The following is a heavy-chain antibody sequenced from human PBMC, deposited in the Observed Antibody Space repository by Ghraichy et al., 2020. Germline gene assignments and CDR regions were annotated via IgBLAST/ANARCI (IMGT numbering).Heavy chain of an antibody. CDR3: ARGYDFWSGYYTGATAGDY. CDR2: INAGNGNT. D-gene: IGHD3-3*01. V-gene: IGHV1-3*01. CDR1: GYTFTSYA. J-gene: IGHJ4*02. Sequence: ASVKVSCKASGYTFTSYAMHWVRQAPGQRLEWMGWINAGNGNTKYSQKFQGRVTITRDTSASTAYMELSSLRSEDTAVYYCARGYDFWSGYYTGATAGDYWGQGTLVTVSS.